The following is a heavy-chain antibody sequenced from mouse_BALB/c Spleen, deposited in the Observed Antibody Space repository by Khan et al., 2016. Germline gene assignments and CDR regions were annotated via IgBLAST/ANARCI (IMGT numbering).Heavy chain of an antibody. J-gene: IGHJ1*01. CDR1: GFDFSRYW. D-gene: IGHD1-1*01. V-gene: IGHV4-1*02. Sequence: EVKLLESGGGLVQPGGSLKLSCAASGFDFSRYWMSWVRQAPGKGLEWIGAINPDSSTINYTPSLKDKFIISRDNAKNTLYLQMSKVRSEDTALYYCARHDYGSSGYFDVWGAGTTVTVSS. CDR2: INPDSSTI. CDR3: ARHDYGSSGYFDV.